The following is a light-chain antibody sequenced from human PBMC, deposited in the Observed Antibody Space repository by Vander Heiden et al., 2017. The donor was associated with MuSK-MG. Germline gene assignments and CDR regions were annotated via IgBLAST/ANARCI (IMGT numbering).Light chain of an antibody. CDR1: QSVTTY. V-gene: IGKV3-11*01. Sequence: EIVLTQSPATLSLYPGERATLSCRASQSVTTYLAWYQQKPGQAPRLLIYDASTRATGIPARFSGSRSGTDFTLTISSLDPEDFTVYYCQQRSSWPWTFGLGTKVEI. CDR2: DAS. J-gene: IGKJ1*01. CDR3: QQRSSWPWT.